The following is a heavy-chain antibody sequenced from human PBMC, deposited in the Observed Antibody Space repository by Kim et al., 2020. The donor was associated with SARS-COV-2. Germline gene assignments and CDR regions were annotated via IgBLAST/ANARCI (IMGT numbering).Heavy chain of an antibody. J-gene: IGHJ4*02. Sequence: ASVKVSCKASGYTFTGYYMHWVRQAPGQGLEWMGRINPNSGGTNYAQKFQGRVTMTRDTSISTAYMELSRLRSDDTAVYYCARVSGSITMVRGVIQRGNYWGQGTLVTVSS. CDR1: GYTFTGYY. CDR2: INPNSGGT. CDR3: ARVSGSITMVRGVIQRGNY. D-gene: IGHD3-10*01. V-gene: IGHV1-2*06.